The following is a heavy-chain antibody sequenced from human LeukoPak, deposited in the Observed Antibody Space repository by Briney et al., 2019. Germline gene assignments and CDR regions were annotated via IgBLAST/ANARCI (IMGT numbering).Heavy chain of an antibody. D-gene: IGHD6-6*01. J-gene: IGHJ4*02. CDR1: GGSISSYY. CDR3: ARHFDSSSSFCFDY. CDR2: IYYSGST. Sequence: SETLSLTCTVSGGSISSYYWSWIRQPPGKGLEWIGYIYYSGSTNYNPSLKSRVAISVDTSKNQFSLKLSSVTAADTAVYYCARHFDSSSSFCFDYWGQGTLVTVSS. V-gene: IGHV4-59*01.